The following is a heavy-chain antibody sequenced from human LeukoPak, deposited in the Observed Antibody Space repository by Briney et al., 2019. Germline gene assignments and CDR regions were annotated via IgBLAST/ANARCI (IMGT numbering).Heavy chain of an antibody. CDR2: ISGSGDNT. CDR3: AKDPLDDFCGANWFDP. D-gene: IGHD1-1*01. Sequence: GGSLRLSCTASGFTFSSYTVSWVRQAPGKGLEWVSAISGSGDNTYYADSVKGRSTISRDNSKNTLYLHMNSLRTEDTAVYYCAKDPLDDFCGANWFDPWGQGTLFTVSS. J-gene: IGHJ5*02. V-gene: IGHV3-23*01. CDR1: GFTFSSYT.